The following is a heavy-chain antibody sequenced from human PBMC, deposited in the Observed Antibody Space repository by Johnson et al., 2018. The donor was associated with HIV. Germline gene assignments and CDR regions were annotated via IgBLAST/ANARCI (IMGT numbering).Heavy chain of an antibody. J-gene: IGHJ3*01. CDR2: IKQDGSEK. D-gene: IGHD3-3*01. Sequence: VQLVESGGGLVQPGGSLRLSCAASGFTFSSFWLSWVRQTPRKGLEWVANIKQDGSEKYYVGSVKGRFTISRANDKNSLYLQLNSLRTEDPDVYYCARDRPDSVLWSAYAVHGSFDLWGQGTMVTVSS. V-gene: IGHV3-7*05. CDR3: ARDRPDSVLWSAYAVHGSFDL. CDR1: GFTFSSFW.